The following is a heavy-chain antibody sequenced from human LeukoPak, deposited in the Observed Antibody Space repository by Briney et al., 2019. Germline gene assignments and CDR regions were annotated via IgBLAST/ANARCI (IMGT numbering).Heavy chain of an antibody. CDR2: ISSSGSTI. Sequence: GGSLRLSCAASGFTFSSYEMNWVRQAPGKGLEWVSYISSSGSTIYYADSVKGRFTISRDNAKNSLSLQMNGLRAEDTAVYYCAELGITMIGGVWGKGTTVTVSS. CDR3: AELGITMIGGV. D-gene: IGHD3-10*02. J-gene: IGHJ6*04. V-gene: IGHV3-48*03. CDR1: GFTFSSYE.